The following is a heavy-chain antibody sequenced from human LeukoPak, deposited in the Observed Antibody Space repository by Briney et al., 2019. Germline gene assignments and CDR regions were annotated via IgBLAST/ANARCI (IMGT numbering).Heavy chain of an antibody. CDR2: IKGGGGDP. Sequence: PGGSLRLSWAASGFTFSTYAMGWVRQAPGKGLEWVSSIKGGGGDPFYADSVKGRFTISRDNSKSTLFLQLNSLRADDTAVYYCAKGGHDFNPFYWWGQGTLVTVSS. CDR1: GFTFSTYA. D-gene: IGHD2-21*02. J-gene: IGHJ4*02. V-gene: IGHV3-23*01. CDR3: AKGGHDFNPFYW.